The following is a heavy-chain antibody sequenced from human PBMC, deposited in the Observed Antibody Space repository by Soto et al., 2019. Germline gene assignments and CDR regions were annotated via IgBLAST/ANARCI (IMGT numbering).Heavy chain of an antibody. Sequence: QVHLVQSGAEVKKPGASMKVSCKASGYSFNSFYVHWVRQAPGQGLEWLGLINPGGGRTTYAQKIQGKVTVTRDTSTSTVYMELSSLRSEDTAVYYCARYMHPTTPYYYYYGIDVWGQGTTVTVSS. CDR1: GYSFNSFY. CDR2: INPGGGRT. J-gene: IGHJ6*02. D-gene: IGHD1-26*01. CDR3: ARYMHPTTPYYYYYGIDV. V-gene: IGHV1-46*02.